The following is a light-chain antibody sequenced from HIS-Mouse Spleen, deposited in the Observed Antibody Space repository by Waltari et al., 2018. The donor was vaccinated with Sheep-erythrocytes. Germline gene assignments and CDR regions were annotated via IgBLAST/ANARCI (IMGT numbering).Light chain of an antibody. CDR2: EGS. CDR1: SRDVGGYNL. Sequence: QSALTQPRSVSGSPGQSVTISCTGTSRDVGGYNLFSWYQQHPGKAPKLMIYEGSKRPSGVSNRFSGSKSGNPASLAISGLQAADEADYYCCSYAGSSTPWVFGGGTKLTVL. J-gene: IGLJ3*02. V-gene: IGLV2-23*01. CDR3: CSYAGSSTPWV.